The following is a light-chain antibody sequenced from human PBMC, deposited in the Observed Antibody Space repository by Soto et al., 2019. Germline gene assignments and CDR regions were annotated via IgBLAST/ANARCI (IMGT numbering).Light chain of an antibody. CDR3: SSYTTSSTVV. J-gene: IGLJ1*01. CDR2: EVT. Sequence: ALTQPASVFGSPGQSITISCTGTSSDVGGYNFVSWYQQLPGKAPKLMIYEVTSRPSGVSNRFSGSKSGNTASLTISGLQPEDEADYYCSSYTTSSTVVFGTGTKVTVL. V-gene: IGLV2-14*03. CDR1: SSDVGGYNF.